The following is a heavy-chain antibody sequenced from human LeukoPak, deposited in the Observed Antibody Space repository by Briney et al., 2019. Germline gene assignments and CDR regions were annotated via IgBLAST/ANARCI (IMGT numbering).Heavy chain of an antibody. CDR2: IYYSGST. J-gene: IGHJ4*02. D-gene: IGHD3-3*01. Sequence: SETLSLTCTVSGGSISSYFWSWIRQPPGKGLQWIGYIYYSGSTIYNPSLKSRVTTSVDTSKNQFSLKLSSVTAADTAVYYCARNDFWSGSYDYWGQGTLVTVSS. CDR1: GGSISSYF. CDR3: ARNDFWSGSYDY. V-gene: IGHV4-59*12.